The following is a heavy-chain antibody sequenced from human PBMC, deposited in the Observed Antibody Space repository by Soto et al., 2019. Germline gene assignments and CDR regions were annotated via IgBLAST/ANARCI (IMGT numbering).Heavy chain of an antibody. CDR3: ARATYYGSGSYFEYYYYGMDV. D-gene: IGHD3-10*01. CDR2: INHSGST. V-gene: IGHV4-34*01. Sequence: PSETLSLTCAVYGGSFSGYYGSWIRQPPGKGLEWIGEINHSGSTNYNPSLKSRVTISVDTSKNQFSLKLSSVTAADTAVYYCARATYYGSGSYFEYYYYGMDVWGQGTTVTVS. J-gene: IGHJ6*02. CDR1: GGSFSGYY.